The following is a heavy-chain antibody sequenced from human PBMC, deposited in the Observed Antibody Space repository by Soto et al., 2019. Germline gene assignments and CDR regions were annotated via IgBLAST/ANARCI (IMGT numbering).Heavy chain of an antibody. D-gene: IGHD3-3*01. J-gene: IGHJ4*02. CDR1: GFTFSSYA. CDR2: ISGSGGST. Sequence: GGSLRLSCAASGFTFSSYAMSWVRQAPGKGLEWVSAISGSGGSTYYADSVKGRFTISRDNSKNTLYLQMNSLRAEDTAVYYCAKGVTAQRITIFGVVITGYFDYWGQGTLVTVSS. CDR3: AKGVTAQRITIFGVVITGYFDY. V-gene: IGHV3-23*01.